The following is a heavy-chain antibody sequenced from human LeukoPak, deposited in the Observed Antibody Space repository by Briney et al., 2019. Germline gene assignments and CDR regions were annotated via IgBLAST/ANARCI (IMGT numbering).Heavy chain of an antibody. V-gene: IGHV4-39*02. CDR1: GGSLSSSSYY. J-gene: IGHJ4*02. D-gene: IGHD3-9*01. CDR2: IYYSGST. CDR3: TRGCYDVLTGYSTLGEY. Sequence: SETLSLTCTVSGGSLSSSSYYWGWVRQPPGKGLEWIGNIYYSGSTYYNPSLKSRLTISLDTSQRHFSLRLSSVTAADTASYYCTRGCYDVLTGYSTLGEYWGQGTLVTVSS.